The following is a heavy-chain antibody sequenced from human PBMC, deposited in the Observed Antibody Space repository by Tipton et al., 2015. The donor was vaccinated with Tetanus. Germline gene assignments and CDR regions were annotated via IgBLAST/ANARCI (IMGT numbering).Heavy chain of an antibody. J-gene: IGHJ4*02. Sequence: QVQLVQSGDEVKLPGAPVKVSCKTSGYTFSSYGITWVRQAPGQGLEWMGWLNPYRGNTNYAQSLQGRVTMTTDTSPSTVYMELRSRRSDDTAVYYCATAPLGEHYFDDWGQGTLITGSS. V-gene: IGHV1-18*01. CDR3: ATAPLGEHYFDD. CDR1: GYTFSSYG. CDR2: LNPYRGNT. D-gene: IGHD2-21*01.